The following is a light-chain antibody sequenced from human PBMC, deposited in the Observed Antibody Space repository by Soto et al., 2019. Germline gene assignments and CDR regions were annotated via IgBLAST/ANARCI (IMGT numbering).Light chain of an antibody. CDR2: GAS. V-gene: IGKV3-20*01. CDR1: QNINSDY. CDR3: QQYGSLPWT. Sequence: EIVLTQSPGTLSLSPGERATLSCRASQNINSDYFAWYQQKPGQAPRLLIYGASSRATGIPDRFSGSGSGTDFTLTISRLEPEDFAVYYCQQYGSLPWTFGQGTKVDIK. J-gene: IGKJ1*01.